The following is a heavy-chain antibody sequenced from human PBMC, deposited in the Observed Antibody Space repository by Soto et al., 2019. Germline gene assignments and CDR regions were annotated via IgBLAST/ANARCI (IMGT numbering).Heavy chain of an antibody. J-gene: IGHJ6*02. D-gene: IGHD2-15*01. V-gene: IGHV1-69*01. CDR3: ARPHCSGGSCYSDYYYYGMDV. CDR1: GGTFSSYA. CDR2: VIPIFGTA. Sequence: QVQLVQSGAEVKKPGSSVKVSCKASGGTFSSYAISWVRQAPGQGLEWMGGVIPIFGTANYAQKFQGRVTITADESTRTAYMELSSLRSEDTAVYYCARPHCSGGSCYSDYYYYGMDVWGQGTTVTVSS.